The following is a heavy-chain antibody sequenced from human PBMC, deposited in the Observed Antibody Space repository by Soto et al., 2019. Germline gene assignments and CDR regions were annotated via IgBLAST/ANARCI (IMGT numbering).Heavy chain of an antibody. CDR2: ITSGGET. D-gene: IGHD6-6*01. V-gene: IGHV3-23*01. CDR3: AKEEYISGLLTCDY. J-gene: IGHJ4*02. CDR1: GFTFSNYA. Sequence: GGSLRLSCAASGFTFSNYAISWVRQAPGKGLEWVSAITSGGETHYAASVRGRFTISRDNSKNTVHLQMNSLRAEDTAVYYCAKEEYISGLLTCDYWGRGTLVTVS.